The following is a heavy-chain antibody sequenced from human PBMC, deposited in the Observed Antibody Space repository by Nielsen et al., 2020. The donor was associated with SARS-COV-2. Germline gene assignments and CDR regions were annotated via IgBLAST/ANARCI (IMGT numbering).Heavy chain of an antibody. J-gene: IGHJ3*02. V-gene: IGHV3-23*01. D-gene: IGHD3-10*01. CDR2: ISASGGST. CDR3: AKDDVVRGDAFDI. CDR1: GFTFSSYA. Sequence: GESLRLSCAASGFTFSSYAMAWVRRTPGRGLQWVSGISASGGSTYYTDSVKGRFAVSRDNSRNTLYLQMHSLRVEDTASYYCAKDDVVRGDAFDIWGQGTMVTVSS.